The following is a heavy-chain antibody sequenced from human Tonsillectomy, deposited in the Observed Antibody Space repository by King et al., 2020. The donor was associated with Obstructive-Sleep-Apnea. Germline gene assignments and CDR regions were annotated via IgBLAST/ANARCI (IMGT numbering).Heavy chain of an antibody. D-gene: IGHD6-19*01. CDR2: IRYDGSNK. CDR1: GFTFSNFG. V-gene: IGHV3-30*02. J-gene: IGHJ4*02. Sequence: VQLVESGGGVVQPGGSLRLSCAASGFTFSNFGMHWVRQAPGKGLEWVAFIRYDGSNKYYADSVTGRFTISRDNSKNTLYLQMNSLSAEDTAVYYCAKFFSGVGSGWYYFDYWGQGTLVTVSS. CDR3: AKFFSGVGSGWYYFDY.